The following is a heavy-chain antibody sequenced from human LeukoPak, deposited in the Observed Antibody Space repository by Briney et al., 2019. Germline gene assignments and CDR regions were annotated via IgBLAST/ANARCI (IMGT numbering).Heavy chain of an antibody. CDR2: INHSGST. V-gene: IGHV4-34*01. CDR3: ARKGRQWLVPNAFDI. CDR1: GGSFSGYY. D-gene: IGHD6-19*01. J-gene: IGHJ3*02. Sequence: SETLSLTCAVYGGSFSGYYWSWIRQPPGKGLEWIGEINHSGSTNYNPSLKSRVTISVDTSKNQFSLKLSSVTAADTAVYYCARKGRQWLVPNAFDIWGQGTMVTVSS.